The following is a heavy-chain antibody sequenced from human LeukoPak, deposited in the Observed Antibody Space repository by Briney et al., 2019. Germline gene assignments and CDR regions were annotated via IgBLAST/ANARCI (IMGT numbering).Heavy chain of an antibody. V-gene: IGHV3-74*01. CDR1: GFTFSSYW. CDR2: INNDGSGT. J-gene: IGHJ5*02. Sequence: GGSLRLSCVASGFTFSSYWMHWVRQAPGKGPVWVSRINNDGSGTTYADSVKGRFTISRDDAKNTLYLQMNSLRAEDTAVYYCVRGGESTWSWGQGTLVTVSS. CDR3: VRGGESTWS. D-gene: IGHD2-15*01.